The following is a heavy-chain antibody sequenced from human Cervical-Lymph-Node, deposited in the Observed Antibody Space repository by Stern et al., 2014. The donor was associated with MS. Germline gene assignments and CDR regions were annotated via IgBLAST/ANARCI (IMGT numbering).Heavy chain of an antibody. Sequence: QLVQSGAKMKKPGASVRVSCKAFGYDFTGFFIHWVRQVPGQGLEWMGRLNPNSDDPTYAQNFQDRVTLTRDTSIGTAYLELSRLTSADTAVYYCAREATRIIVGIDYWGQGTPVTVSS. CDR2: LNPNSDDP. J-gene: IGHJ4*02. CDR3: AREATRIIVGIDY. CDR1: GYDFTGFF. V-gene: IGHV1-2*06. D-gene: IGHD2/OR15-2a*01.